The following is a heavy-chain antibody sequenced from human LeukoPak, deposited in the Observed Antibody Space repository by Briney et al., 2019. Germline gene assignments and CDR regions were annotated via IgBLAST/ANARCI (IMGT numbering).Heavy chain of an antibody. CDR2: ISGSGGST. D-gene: IGHD3-9*01. Sequence: PGGSLRLSCAASEFTFSSYPMSWVRQAPGKGLEWVSAISGSGGSTYYADSVKGRFTISRDNSKNTLYLQMNSLRAEDTAVYYCAKGGAVRYFDWSPYWGQGTLVTVSS. CDR1: EFTFSSYP. J-gene: IGHJ4*02. CDR3: AKGGAVRYFDWSPY. V-gene: IGHV3-23*01.